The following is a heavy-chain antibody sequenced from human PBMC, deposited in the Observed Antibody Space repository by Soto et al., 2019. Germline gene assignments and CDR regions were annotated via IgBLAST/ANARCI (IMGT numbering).Heavy chain of an antibody. Sequence: QVQLVESGGGVVQPGRSLRLSCAASGFTFSSYGMHWVRQAPGKGLEWVAVISYDGSNKYYADSVKGRFTISRDNSKNTLYLQMNSLRAEDTAVYYCAKDGLYYYDSSGYPSYFQHRGQGTLVTVSS. CDR2: ISYDGSNK. CDR1: GFTFSSYG. D-gene: IGHD3-22*01. J-gene: IGHJ1*01. CDR3: AKDGLYYYDSSGYPSYFQH. V-gene: IGHV3-30*18.